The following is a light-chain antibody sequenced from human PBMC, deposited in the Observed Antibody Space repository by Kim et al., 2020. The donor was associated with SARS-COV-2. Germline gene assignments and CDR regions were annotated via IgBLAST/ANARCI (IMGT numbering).Light chain of an antibody. V-gene: IGKV1-6*01. Sequence: AIQMTQSPSSLSASTGDRVTITCRASQAIRNELGWYQQKPGKAPKVLIYAASTLQSGVSSRFSGSGSGTDFTLTISSLQPEDFATYYCLQDSRYPRTFGQGTKVVIK. CDR1: QAIRNE. CDR3: LQDSRYPRT. J-gene: IGKJ1*01. CDR2: AAS.